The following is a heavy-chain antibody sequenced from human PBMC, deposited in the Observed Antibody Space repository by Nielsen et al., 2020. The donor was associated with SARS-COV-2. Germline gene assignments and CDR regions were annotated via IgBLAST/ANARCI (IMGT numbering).Heavy chain of an antibody. CDR2: IVVGSGNT. V-gene: IGHV1-58*02. D-gene: IGHD4-17*01. CDR3: AADYYGEGGLYYFDY. J-gene: IGHJ4*02. Sequence: SVKVSCKASGFTFTSSAMQWVRQVRGQRLEWIGWIVVGSGNTNYAQKFQERVTITRDMSTSTAYMELSSLRSEDTAVYYCAADYYGEGGLYYFDYWGQGTLVTVSS. CDR1: GFTFTSSA.